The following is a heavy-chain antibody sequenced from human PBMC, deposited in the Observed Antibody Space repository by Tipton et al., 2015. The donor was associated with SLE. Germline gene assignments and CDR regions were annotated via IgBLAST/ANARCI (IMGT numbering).Heavy chain of an antibody. D-gene: IGHD1-26*01. CDR1: GGSISGYY. J-gene: IGHJ4*02. V-gene: IGHV4-59*01. CDR2: IYHSGST. Sequence: TLSLTCTVSGGSISGYYWTWIRQPPGKGLEWIGNIYHSGSTNYNPSLKSRVIISVDTSKNQFSLRLTSVTGADTAVYYCARGGSYSGHDYWGQGTLVTVSS. CDR3: ARGGSYSGHDY.